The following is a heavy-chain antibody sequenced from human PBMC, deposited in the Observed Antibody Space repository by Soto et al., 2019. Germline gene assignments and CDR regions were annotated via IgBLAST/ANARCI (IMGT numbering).Heavy chain of an antibody. J-gene: IGHJ4*02. V-gene: IGHV3-11*01. D-gene: IGHD1-1*01. CDR3: VKVKGRVHQFVIQDVGFDQ. CDR1: GFSFSDYY. CDR2: IIGNGRIK. Sequence: PGGSLRLSCAASGFSFSDYYTSWIRQAPGKGLEWVSLIIGNGRIKYYADSVKGRFTISRDNARNSLHLQMSSLGADNAAVYSCVKVKGRVHQFVIQDVGFDQCGQGALVTVSS.